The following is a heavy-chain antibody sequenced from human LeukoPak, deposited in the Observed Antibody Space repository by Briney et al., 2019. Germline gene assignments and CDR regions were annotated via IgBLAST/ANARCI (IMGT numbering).Heavy chain of an antibody. D-gene: IGHD3-10*01. CDR3: ARGRRRGAILNWFNP. Sequence: KPSETLSLTCAVYGGSFSGYYWSWIRQPPGKGLEWIGEINHSGSTNYNPSLKSRVTISVDTSKNQFSLKLSSLTAADTAVYYCARGRRRGAILNWFNPWGQGTLVTVSS. CDR2: INHSGST. J-gene: IGHJ5*02. CDR1: GGSFSGYY. V-gene: IGHV4-34*01.